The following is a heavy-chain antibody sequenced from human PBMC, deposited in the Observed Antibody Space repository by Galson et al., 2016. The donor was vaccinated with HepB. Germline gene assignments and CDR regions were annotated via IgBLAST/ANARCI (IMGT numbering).Heavy chain of an antibody. CDR2: IYSGGNT. V-gene: IGHV3-53*01. CDR1: GFTVSSNY. J-gene: IGHJ4*02. D-gene: IGHD5-12*01. CDR3: AGLRWLHQCFDH. Sequence: SLRLSCAASGFTVSSNYMSWVRQAPGKGLEWVSLIYSGGNTYYADSVKGRFTISRDNSKNTLYLQMHNLRAEDTAVYYCAGLRWLHQCFDHWGQGTLVTVSS.